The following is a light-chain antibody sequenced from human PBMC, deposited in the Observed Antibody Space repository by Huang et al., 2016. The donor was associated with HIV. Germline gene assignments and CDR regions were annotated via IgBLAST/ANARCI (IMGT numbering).Light chain of an antibody. CDR3: MQGTNWPLT. J-gene: IGKJ1*01. CDR2: KVS. V-gene: IGKV2-30*02. CDR1: QGLVHSNGNTY. Sequence: VLPQSPLSLSVTLGQPASISCRSSQGLVHSNGNTYLNWFHQRPGQSPRRLIYKVSNRDSGVTDRISGSGSGTEFTLKINRVEAEDVGIYYCMQGTNWPLTFGQGSKVEIK.